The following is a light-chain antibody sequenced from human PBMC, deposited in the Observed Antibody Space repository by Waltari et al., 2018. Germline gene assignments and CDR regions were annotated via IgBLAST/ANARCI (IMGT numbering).Light chain of an antibody. CDR1: TGPVASAHY. CDR3: LLHFGGDQLV. CDR2: SST. V-gene: IGLV7-43*01. J-gene: IGLJ3*02. Sequence: QTVVTQEPSLTVSPGGTVTLTCASSTGPVASAHYPSWFQQMPGQAPRALIFSSTNKYSWPPARFPGSLLGGKAALTLSSVQPEDEADYYCLLHFGGDQLVFGGGTRLTVL.